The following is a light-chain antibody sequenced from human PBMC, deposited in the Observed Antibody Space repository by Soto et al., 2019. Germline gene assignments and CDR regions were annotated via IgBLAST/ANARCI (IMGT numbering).Light chain of an antibody. Sequence: EIVLTRSPGTLSLSPGERATLSCRASQSVSNNYLAWYQQKPGQAPRLLIYGASNRATGIPDRFSGSGSGTDFTLPISRLEPEDFAVYYCQQSASPGTFGQGTKVDIK. J-gene: IGKJ1*01. CDR3: QQSASPGT. V-gene: IGKV3-20*01. CDR1: QSVSNNY. CDR2: GAS.